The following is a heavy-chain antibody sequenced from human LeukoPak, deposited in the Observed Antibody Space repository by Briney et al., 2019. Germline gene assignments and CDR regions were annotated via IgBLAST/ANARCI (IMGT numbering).Heavy chain of an antibody. CDR2: INHSGST. J-gene: IGHJ5*02. V-gene: IGHV4-34*01. D-gene: IGHD1-26*01. CDR1: GGSFSGYY. Sequence: SETLSLTCAVYGGSFSGYYWSWIRQPPGRGLEWIGEINHSGSTNQNPSLKSRVTISVDTSKNQFSLKLSSVTAADTAVYYCARHSGGTYYVSLDPWGQGTLVTVSS. CDR3: ARHSGGTYYVSLDP.